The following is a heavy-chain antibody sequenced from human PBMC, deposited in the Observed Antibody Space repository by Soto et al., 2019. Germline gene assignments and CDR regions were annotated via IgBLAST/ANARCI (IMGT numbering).Heavy chain of an antibody. CDR3: ARPREGPYYYYGMDV. V-gene: IGHV5-51*01. J-gene: IGHJ6*02. CDR2: IYPGDSDT. Sequence: GESLKISCKGSGYSFTSYWIGWVRQMPWKGLEWMGIIYPGDSDTRYSPSFQGQVTISADKSISTAYLQWSGLKASDTAMYYCARPREGPYYYYGMDVWGQGTTVTVS. CDR1: GYSFTSYW. D-gene: IGHD6-6*01.